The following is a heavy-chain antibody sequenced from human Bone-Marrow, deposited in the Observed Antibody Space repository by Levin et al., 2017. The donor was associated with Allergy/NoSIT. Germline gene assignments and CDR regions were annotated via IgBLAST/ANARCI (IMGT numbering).Heavy chain of an antibody. V-gene: IGHV7-4-1*02. Sequence: ASVKVSFKASGYTFTNYVMSWVRQAPGQGLEWMGRINTNTGSPTYAQEFTGRFVFSLDTSVSTAYLQISSLKAEDIGVYYCARGGFGIGGPIDYWGQGTLVTVSS. CDR1: GYTFTNYV. CDR2: INTNTGSP. CDR3: ARGGFGIGGPIDY. J-gene: IGHJ4*02. D-gene: IGHD3-16*01.